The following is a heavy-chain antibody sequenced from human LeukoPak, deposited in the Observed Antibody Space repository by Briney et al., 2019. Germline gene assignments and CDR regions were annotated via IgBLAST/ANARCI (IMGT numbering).Heavy chain of an antibody. CDR3: AREPRDSHCFDY. CDR2: ISSSGSTI. V-gene: IGHV3-48*04. D-gene: IGHD5-18*01. J-gene: IGHJ4*02. CDR1: GFTFSSYS. Sequence: PGGSLRLSCAASGFTFSSYSMNWVRQAPGKGLEWVSYISSSGSTIYYADSVKGRFTISRDNAKNSLYLQMNSLRAEDTAVYYCAREPRDSHCFDYWGQGTLVTVSS.